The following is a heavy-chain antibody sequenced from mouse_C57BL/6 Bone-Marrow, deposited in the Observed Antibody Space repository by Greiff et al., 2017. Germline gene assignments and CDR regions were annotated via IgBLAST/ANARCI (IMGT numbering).Heavy chain of an antibody. CDR1: GYTFTSYW. D-gene: IGHD2-5*01. CDR3: AITRGDSNVLAMDY. CDR2: IHPSDSDT. V-gene: IGHV1-74*01. Sequence: QVQLQQPGAELVKPGASVKVSCKASGYTFTSYWMHWVKQRPGQGLEWIGRIHPSDSDTNYNQKFKGKATLTVDKSSSTAYMQLSSPTSEDSAVYYCAITRGDSNVLAMDYWGQGTSVTVSS. J-gene: IGHJ4*01.